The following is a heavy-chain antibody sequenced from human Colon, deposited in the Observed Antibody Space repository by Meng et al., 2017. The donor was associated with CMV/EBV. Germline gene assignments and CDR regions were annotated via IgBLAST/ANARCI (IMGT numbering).Heavy chain of an antibody. V-gene: IGHV3-9*01. CDR1: GFKFDDYL. D-gene: IGHD2-21*01. CDR3: VKDLWWDSYSNYGLDV. J-gene: IGHJ6*02. Sequence: SLKISCGASGFKFDDYLMMWVRQAPGKGLEWVAGINWNSADIGYGVSVKGRFTISRDNAKNSLYLQMKALRPEDTAVYYCVKDLWWDSYSNYGLDVWGQGTTVTVSS. CDR2: INWNSADI.